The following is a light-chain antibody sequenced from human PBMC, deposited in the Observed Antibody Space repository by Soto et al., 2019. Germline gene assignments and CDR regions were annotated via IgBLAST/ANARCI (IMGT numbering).Light chain of an antibody. CDR2: GDT. CDR3: QSYDSSLSGSV. CDR1: SSNIGAGHD. V-gene: IGLV1-40*01. J-gene: IGLJ3*02. Sequence: QSVLTQPPSVSGAPGQRVTISCTGSSSNIGAGHDVHWYQQTPGTAPKLLIYGDTTRPSGAPDRFSGSKSGTSASLAITGLQAEDEADYFCQSYDSSLSGSVFGGATKLTVL.